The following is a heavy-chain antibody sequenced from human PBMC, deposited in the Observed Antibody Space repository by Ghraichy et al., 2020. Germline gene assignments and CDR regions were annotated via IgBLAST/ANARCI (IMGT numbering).Heavy chain of an antibody. D-gene: IGHD4-17*01. J-gene: IGHJ6*03. Sequence: SVKVSCKASGGTFSSYAISWVRQAPGQGLEWMGGIIPIFGTANYAQKFQGRVTITADKSTSKAYMELSSLRSEDTAVYYCVWRATVISYYYYMDVWGKGTTVTVSS. CDR1: GGTFSSYA. CDR3: VWRATVISYYYYMDV. V-gene: IGHV1-69*06. CDR2: IIPIFGTA.